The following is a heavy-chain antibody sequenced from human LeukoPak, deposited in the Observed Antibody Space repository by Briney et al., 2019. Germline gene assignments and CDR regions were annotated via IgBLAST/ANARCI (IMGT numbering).Heavy chain of an antibody. V-gene: IGHV4-59*01. Sequence: PSETLSLTCTVSGDSISSSYWSWIRQPPGKRLEWVGYVHYTGKTNYNPSLNNRATISVDMSKNQFSLTLTSVTLAGTAVYYCARGYYDRSGSSNPFDSWGQGTLVTVSA. D-gene: IGHD3-22*01. CDR1: GDSISSSY. J-gene: IGHJ5*01. CDR3: ARGYYDRSGSSNPFDS. CDR2: VHYTGKT.